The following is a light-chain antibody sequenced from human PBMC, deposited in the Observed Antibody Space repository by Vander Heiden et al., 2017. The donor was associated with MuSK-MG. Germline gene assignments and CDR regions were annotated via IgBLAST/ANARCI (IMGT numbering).Light chain of an antibody. V-gene: IGLV1-47*01. CDR2: RKN. Sequence: QSVLTQPPSASGTHGQRVTISCSGSSSNIGSNYVYWYQQLPGTTPKIRFYRKNQRTAGVPDRVSGSKSGTSASPASSGLRAEEEADYYCAAWEDRLSGVGLCGG. CDR3: AAWEDRLSGVG. J-gene: IGLJ2*01. CDR1: SSNIGSNY.